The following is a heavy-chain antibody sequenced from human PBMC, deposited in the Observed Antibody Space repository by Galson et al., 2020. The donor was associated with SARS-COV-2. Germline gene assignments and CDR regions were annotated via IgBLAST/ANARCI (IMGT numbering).Heavy chain of an antibody. D-gene: IGHD3-16*01. Sequence: ASVKVSCKVSGYTLTELSMPWVRQAPGKGLEWMGGFDPEDGETIYAQTFQGRVTMTEDTSTDTAYMELSSLRSEDTAVDYCATGIDKAPVGEGEVDGGGKEATVTVSS. V-gene: IGHV1-24*01. J-gene: IGHJ6*04. CDR2: FDPEDGET. CDR3: ATGIDKAPVGEGEVDG. CDR1: GYTLTELS.